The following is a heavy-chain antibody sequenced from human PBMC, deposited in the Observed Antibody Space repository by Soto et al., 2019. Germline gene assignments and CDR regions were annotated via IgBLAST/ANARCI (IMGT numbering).Heavy chain of an antibody. CDR3: AKDGAESNYDYVWGSYRPNYGMDV. J-gene: IGHJ6*02. V-gene: IGHV3-30*18. CDR1: GFTFSSYG. CDR2: ISYDGSNK. Sequence: GGSLRLSCAASGFTFSSYGMHWVRQAPGKGLEWGAGISYDGSNKYYADSVKGRFTISIDNSKNTLYLQMNSLRAEDTAVYYCAKDGAESNYDYVWGSYRPNYGMDVWGQGTTVTVSS. D-gene: IGHD3-16*02.